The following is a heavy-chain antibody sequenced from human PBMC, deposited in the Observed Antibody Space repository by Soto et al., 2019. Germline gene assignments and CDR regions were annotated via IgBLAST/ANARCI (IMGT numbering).Heavy chain of an antibody. CDR2: IDYSGNI. D-gene: IGHD1-1*01. CDR3: ARHIHNQGFEYYFDP. CDR1: GGSITSSGSA. J-gene: IGHJ4*02. Sequence: SETLSLTCNASGGSITSSGSAWGWIRQSPGKGLEWIGTIDYSGNIYYIPSLKSRITISVDTSKNQISLKLSSVTAADTAVYYCARHIHNQGFEYYFDPWGQGTLVTVSS. V-gene: IGHV4-39*01.